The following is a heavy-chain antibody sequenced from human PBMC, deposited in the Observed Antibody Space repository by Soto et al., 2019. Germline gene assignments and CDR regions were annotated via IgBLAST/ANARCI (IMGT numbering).Heavy chain of an antibody. D-gene: IGHD2-8*01. CDR1: AGTFSSYA. J-gene: IGHJ4*02. CDR2: IITIFGTA. Sequence: PVKVSCQASAGTFSSYAISWVRRAPRQGLEWMGGIITIFGTANYAQKFQGRVTITADESTSTAYMELSSLRSEDTAVYYCARDQCTNGVCYTYFDYWGQGTLVT. CDR3: ARDQCTNGVCYTYFDY. V-gene: IGHV1-69*13.